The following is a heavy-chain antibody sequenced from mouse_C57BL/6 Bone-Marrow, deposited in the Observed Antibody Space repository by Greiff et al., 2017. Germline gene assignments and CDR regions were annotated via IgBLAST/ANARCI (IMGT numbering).Heavy chain of an antibody. CDR3: AKNGPNGYFDV. Sequence: QVQLQQSGPGLVQPSPSLSISCTASGFSLTSYGVHWVRQPPGKGLEWLGVIWSGGSTAYNAAFISRLSISKDNSTSQVFFKLNSLQADDTAIYYCAKNGPNGYFDVWGTGTTVTVSS. V-gene: IGHV2-4*01. CDR1: GFSLTSYG. J-gene: IGHJ1*03. CDR2: IWSGGST.